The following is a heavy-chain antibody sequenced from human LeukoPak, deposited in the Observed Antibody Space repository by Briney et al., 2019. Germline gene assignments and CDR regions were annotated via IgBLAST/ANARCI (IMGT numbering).Heavy chain of an antibody. CDR1: GGTFSSYA. CDR3: ARDGDGGNSDY. D-gene: IGHD4-23*01. CDR2: IIPILGIA. V-gene: IGHV1-69*04. J-gene: IGHJ4*02. Sequence: SVKVSCKASGGTFSSYAISWVRQAPGQGLEWMGRIIPILGIANYAQKFQGRVAITADKSTSTAYMELSSLRSEDTAVYYCARDGDGGNSDYWGQGTLVTVSS.